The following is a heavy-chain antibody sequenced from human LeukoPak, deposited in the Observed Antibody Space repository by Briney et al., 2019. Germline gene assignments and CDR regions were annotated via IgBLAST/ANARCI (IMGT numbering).Heavy chain of an antibody. CDR2: IYHSGST. Sequence: PSETLSLTCSVPGYSISSGYFWGWIRQPPGQGLEWIGTIYHSGSTYYNPSLKSRVTISVDTSKNQFSLKLSSVTAADTAVYYCARGYSSSWYFNWFDPWGQGTLVTVSS. V-gene: IGHV4-38-2*02. CDR3: ARGYSSSWYFNWFDP. J-gene: IGHJ5*02. D-gene: IGHD6-13*01. CDR1: GYSISSGYF.